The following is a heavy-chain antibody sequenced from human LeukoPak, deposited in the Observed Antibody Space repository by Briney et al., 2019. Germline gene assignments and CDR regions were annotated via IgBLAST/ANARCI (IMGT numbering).Heavy chain of an antibody. V-gene: IGHV4-59*01. J-gene: IGHJ4*02. CDR2: IYYSGST. Sequence: PSETLSLTCTVSGGSISSYYWSWIRQPPGKGLEWIGYIYYSGSTNYNPSLKSRVTISVDTSKNQFSLKLSSVTAADTAVYYCARVGRVGYGEYEGFDYWGQGTLVSVSS. CDR3: ARVGRVGYGEYEGFDY. CDR1: GGSISSYY. D-gene: IGHD4-17*01.